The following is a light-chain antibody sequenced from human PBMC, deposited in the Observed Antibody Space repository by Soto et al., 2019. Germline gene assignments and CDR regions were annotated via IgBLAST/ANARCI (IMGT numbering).Light chain of an antibody. Sequence: QSVLTQPPSASGTPGQRVTISCSGSSSNIAGNAVNWVQQLPGTAPKLLIYSDNHRPSGVPDRFSGSKSGTSASLAISGLQSEDEADYYCATWADSLNTYVFGAGTKLTVL. CDR1: SSNIAGNA. CDR3: ATWADSLNTYV. J-gene: IGLJ1*01. V-gene: IGLV1-44*01. CDR2: SDN.